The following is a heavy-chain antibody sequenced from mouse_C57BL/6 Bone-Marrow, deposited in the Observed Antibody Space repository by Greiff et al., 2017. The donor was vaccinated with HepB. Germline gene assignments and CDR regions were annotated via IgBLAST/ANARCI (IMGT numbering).Heavy chain of an antibody. CDR3: ARGAYYSNYAWFAY. D-gene: IGHD2-5*01. J-gene: IGHJ3*01. CDR1: GYAFSSSW. Sequence: QVQLQQSGPELVKPGASVKISCKASGYAFSSSWMNWVKQRPGKGLEWIGRIYPGDGDTNYNGKFKGKATLTADKSSSTAYMQLSSLTSEDSAVYFCARGAYYSNYAWFAYWGQGTLVTVSA. V-gene: IGHV1-82*01. CDR2: IYPGDGDT.